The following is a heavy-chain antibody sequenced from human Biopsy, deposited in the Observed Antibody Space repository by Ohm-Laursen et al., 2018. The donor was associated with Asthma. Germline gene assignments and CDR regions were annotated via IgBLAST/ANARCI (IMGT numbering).Heavy chain of an antibody. CDR1: GFTFNSYW. V-gene: IGHV3-7*01. CDR2: IKKDGSEV. CDR3: ARGGYCTSPTCPWGRYATDV. J-gene: IGHJ6*02. D-gene: IGHD2-8*01. Sequence: SLRLSCTASGFTFNSYWMSWVRQAPGKGLEWVANIKKDGSEVYYVDSVKGRFTISRDNAKNSLFLHMNSLRAGDSAVYYCARGGYCTSPTCPWGRYATDVWGQGTTVTVSS.